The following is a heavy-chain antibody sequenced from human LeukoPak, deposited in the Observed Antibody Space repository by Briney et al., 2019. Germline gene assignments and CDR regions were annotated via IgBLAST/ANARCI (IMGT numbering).Heavy chain of an antibody. J-gene: IGHJ4*02. V-gene: IGHV3-7*01. CDR2: INQDGSKQ. Sequence: GGSLRLSCSASGFTFSSCWMNWVRQAPGKGLEWVANINQDGSKQNYVDSVKGRFTVSRDNAQNSLYLQMHSLRAEDTAVYYCARDFDLEDYWGQGTLVTVSS. CDR3: ARDFDLEDY. D-gene: IGHD3-9*01. CDR1: GFTFSSCW.